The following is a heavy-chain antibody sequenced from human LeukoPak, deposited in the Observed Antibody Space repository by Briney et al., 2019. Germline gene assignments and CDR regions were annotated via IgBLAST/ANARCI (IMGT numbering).Heavy chain of an antibody. CDR1: GFTFSSYA. CDR2: ISYDGSNK. V-gene: IGHV3-30*04. CDR3: ARGLLGYYDSSGYFIFDAFDI. J-gene: IGHJ3*02. Sequence: RGSLRLSCAASGFTFSSYAMHWVRQAPGKGLEWVAVISYDGSNKYYADSVKGRFTISSDNSKNTLYLQMNSLRAEDTAVYYCARGLLGYYDSSGYFIFDAFDIWGQGTMVTVSS. D-gene: IGHD3-22*01.